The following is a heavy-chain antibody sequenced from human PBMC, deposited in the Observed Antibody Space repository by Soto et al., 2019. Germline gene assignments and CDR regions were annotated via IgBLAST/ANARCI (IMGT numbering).Heavy chain of an antibody. CDR1: GVSINNYY. J-gene: IGHJ4*02. CDR3: ARGGSYGDFFDY. CDR2: IYYTGST. Sequence: SETLSLTCTVSGVSINNYYWTWIRQPPGKRLEWIGYIYYTGSTKYNPSLKSRVTISLDTSKNQFSLRLTSVTSADTAVYYCARGGSYGDFFDYWGQGAQVTVSS. D-gene: IGHD4-17*01. V-gene: IGHV4-59*01.